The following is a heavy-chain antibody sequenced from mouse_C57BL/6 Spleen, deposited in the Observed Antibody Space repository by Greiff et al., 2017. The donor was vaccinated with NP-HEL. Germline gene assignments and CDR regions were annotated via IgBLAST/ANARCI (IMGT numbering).Heavy chain of an antibody. CDR1: GYTFTSYG. D-gene: IGHD1-1*01. V-gene: IGHV1-81*01. CDR2: IYPRSGNT. CDR3: ASITTVVATDY. J-gene: IGHJ2*01. Sequence: VKLQQSGAELARPGASVKLSCKASGYTFTSYGISWVKQRTGQGLEWIGEIYPRSGNTYYNEKFKGKATLTADKSSSTAYMELRSLTSEDSAVYFCASITTVVATDYWGQGTTLTVSS.